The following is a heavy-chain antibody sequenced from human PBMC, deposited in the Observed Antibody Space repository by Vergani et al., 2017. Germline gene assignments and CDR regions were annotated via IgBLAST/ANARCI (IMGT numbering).Heavy chain of an antibody. Sequence: EVQLLESGGGLVQPGGSLRLSCAASGFTFSSYAMSWVRQAPGKGLEWVSAISGSGGSTYYADSVKGRFTISRDNSKNTLYLQMNSLRAEDTAVYYCAKDGTDPIDYYDSSGYYFFDYWGQGTLVTVSS. V-gene: IGHV3-23*01. CDR2: ISGSGGST. CDR1: GFTFSSYA. CDR3: AKDGTDPIDYYDSSGYYFFDY. D-gene: IGHD3-22*01. J-gene: IGHJ4*02.